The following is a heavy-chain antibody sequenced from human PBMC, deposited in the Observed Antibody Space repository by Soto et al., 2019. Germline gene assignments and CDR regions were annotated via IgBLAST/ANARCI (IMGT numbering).Heavy chain of an antibody. CDR3: ARGGGEDSGDSGGLGY. CDR2: IYYSGRT. CDR1: GGSIRVSV. V-gene: IGHV4-59*01. J-gene: IGHJ4*02. Sequence: GGSIRVSVWTWTRKQPGKGLEWIGYIYYSGRTNYNPSLKSRVSISVDTSKNHFSLQLRSVTAADTAVYYCARGGGEDSGDSGGLGYWGQGTLVTV. D-gene: IGHD4-17*01.